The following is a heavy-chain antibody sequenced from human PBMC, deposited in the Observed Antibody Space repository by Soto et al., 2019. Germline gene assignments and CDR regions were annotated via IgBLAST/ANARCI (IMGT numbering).Heavy chain of an antibody. CDR3: ARNYYYDSSGYYNQLAYGMDV. V-gene: IGHV1-69*06. CDR1: GGTFSSYA. Sequence: GASVKVSCKASGGTFSSYAISWVRQAPGQGLEWMGGIIPIFGTANYAQKFQGRVTITADKSTSTAYMERSSLRSEDTAVYYCARNYYYDSSGYYNQLAYGMDVWGQGTTVTVSS. J-gene: IGHJ6*02. CDR2: IIPIFGTA. D-gene: IGHD3-22*01.